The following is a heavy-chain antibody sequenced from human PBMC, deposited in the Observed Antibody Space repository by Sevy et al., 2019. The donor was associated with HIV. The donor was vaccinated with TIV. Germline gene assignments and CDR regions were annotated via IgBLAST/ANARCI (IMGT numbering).Heavy chain of an antibody. CDR1: GGSISRSSYY. D-gene: IGHD6-19*01. Sequence: SETLSLTCTVSGGSISRSSYYWGWIRQPPGKGLEWIGSLYSTGSTSYNPSLRSRATVSADTSKNQFSLKLDSVSAADTAVYYCATPRASGGSEGTGGYFDLWGRGTLVTVSS. CDR3: ATPRASGGSEGTGGYFDL. CDR2: LYSTGST. V-gene: IGHV4-39*01. J-gene: IGHJ2*01.